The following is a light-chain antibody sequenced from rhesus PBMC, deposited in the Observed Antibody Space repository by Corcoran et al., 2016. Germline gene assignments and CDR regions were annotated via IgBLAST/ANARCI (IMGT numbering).Light chain of an antibody. J-gene: IGKJ2*01. CDR2: AAS. Sequence: DIQMTQSPSSLSASVGDTVTITCRASQGISSYLNWFQQKPGKAPKVLNYAASSLGSGVPSRFSGSGSGTDFTLTISSLQPEDFAVYYCLQYNTYPYSFGQGTKVEIK. CDR1: QGISSY. CDR3: LQYNTYPYS. V-gene: IGKV1-28*02.